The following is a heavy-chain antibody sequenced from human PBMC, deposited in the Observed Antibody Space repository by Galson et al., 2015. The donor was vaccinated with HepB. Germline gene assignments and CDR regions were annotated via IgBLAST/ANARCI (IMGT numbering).Heavy chain of an antibody. CDR3: ARGLGFCSGGSCYDY. CDR1: GFTFSSYA. D-gene: IGHD2-15*01. Sequence: SLRLSCAASGFTFSSYAMSWVRQAPGKGLEWVSAISGSGGSTYYADSVKGRFTISRDNFNNTLFLQMNSLRAEDTAVYYCARGLGFCSGGSCYDYWGQGTLVTVSS. J-gene: IGHJ4*02. CDR2: ISGSGGST. V-gene: IGHV3-23*01.